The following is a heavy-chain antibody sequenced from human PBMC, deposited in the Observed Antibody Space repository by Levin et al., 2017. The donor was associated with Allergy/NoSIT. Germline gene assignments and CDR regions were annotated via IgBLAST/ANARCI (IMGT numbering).Heavy chain of an antibody. CDR2: ISYDGSNK. CDR3: AHIPGGAYGTDY. J-gene: IGHJ4*02. Sequence: GGSLRLSCAASGFTFSSYGMHWVRQAPGKGLEWVAVISYDGSNKYYADSVKGRFTISRDNSKNTLYLQMNSLRAEDTAVYYCAHIPGGAYGTDYWGQGTLVTVSS. V-gene: IGHV3-30*03. D-gene: IGHD1-14*01. CDR1: GFTFSSYG.